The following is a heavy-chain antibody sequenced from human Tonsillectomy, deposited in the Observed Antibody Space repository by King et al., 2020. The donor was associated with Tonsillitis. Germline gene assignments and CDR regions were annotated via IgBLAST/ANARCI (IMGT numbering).Heavy chain of an antibody. D-gene: IGHD4-17*01. Sequence: VQLVESGGGLVQPGGSLRLSCAASEFTFSNYAMSWVRQAPGKRLEWVSGISGSGGSTYYADSVKGRFTISRDNSKSTLYLQMNSLRAEDTAVYYCAKGYHDYADYVFDYWGQGTLVTVSS. V-gene: IGHV3-23*04. J-gene: IGHJ4*02. CDR2: ISGSGGST. CDR1: EFTFSNYA. CDR3: AKGYHDYADYVFDY.